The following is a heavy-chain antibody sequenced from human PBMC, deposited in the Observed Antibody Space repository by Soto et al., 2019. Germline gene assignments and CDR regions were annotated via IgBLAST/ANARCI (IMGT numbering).Heavy chain of an antibody. CDR3: ARDRGQQLVPLYYYYYGMDV. Sequence: QVQLVESGGGVVQPGRSLRLSCAASGFTFSSYGMHWVRQAPGKGLEWVAVIWYDGSNKYYAESVKGRFTISRDNSKNTLYLQMNSLRAEDTAVYYCARDRGQQLVPLYYYYYGMDVWGQGTTVTVSS. V-gene: IGHV3-33*01. CDR2: IWYDGSNK. CDR1: GFTFSSYG. D-gene: IGHD6-13*01. J-gene: IGHJ6*02.